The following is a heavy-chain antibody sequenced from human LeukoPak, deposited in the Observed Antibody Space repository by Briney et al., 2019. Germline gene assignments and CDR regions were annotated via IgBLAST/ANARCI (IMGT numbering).Heavy chain of an antibody. J-gene: IGHJ4*02. Sequence: PSETLSLTCTVSGGSSSSYDWSWIRQPAGKGLEWIGRMYTSGETNYNPTLKSRITISLDTSKNQFSLRLSSVTAADTAVYYCAAGSQSTALIKWGQGTLVTVSS. CDR1: GGSSSSYD. CDR3: AAGSQSTALIK. CDR2: MYTSGET. V-gene: IGHV4-4*07. D-gene: IGHD5-18*01.